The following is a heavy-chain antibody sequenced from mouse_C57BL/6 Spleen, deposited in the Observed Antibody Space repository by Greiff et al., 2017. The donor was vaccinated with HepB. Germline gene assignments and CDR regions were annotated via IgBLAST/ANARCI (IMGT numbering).Heavy chain of an antibody. D-gene: IGHD2-10*02. CDR2: IYPGDGDT. Sequence: VQLQQSGPELVKPGASVKISCKASGYAFSSSWMNWVKQRPGKGLEWIGRIYPGDGDTNYNGKFKGKATLTADKSSSTAYMQLSSLTSEDSAVYFCARASYGDAMDYWGQGTSVTVSS. CDR3: ARASYGDAMDY. V-gene: IGHV1-82*01. J-gene: IGHJ4*01. CDR1: GYAFSSSW.